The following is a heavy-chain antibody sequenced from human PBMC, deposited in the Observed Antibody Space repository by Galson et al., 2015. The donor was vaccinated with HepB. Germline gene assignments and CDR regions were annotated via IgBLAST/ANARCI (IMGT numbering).Heavy chain of an antibody. D-gene: IGHD3-16*01. V-gene: IGHV3-7*03. CDR3: VRDALGGYGF. Sequence: SLRLFCAASGFTFSDHWMSWVRQTPRKGLEWVTNLNPDGNAKYYADSVEGRFTISRDNAKNSLYLQMNRLTDEDTAVYFCVRDALGGYGFWGQGTMVTVSA. J-gene: IGHJ3*01. CDR1: GFTFSDHW. CDR2: LNPDGNAK.